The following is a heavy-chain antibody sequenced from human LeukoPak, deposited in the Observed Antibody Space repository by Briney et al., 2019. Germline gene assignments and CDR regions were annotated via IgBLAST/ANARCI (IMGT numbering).Heavy chain of an antibody. D-gene: IGHD3-3*01. J-gene: IGHJ3*02. CDR2: ITGNGDTT. Sequence: GGSLRLSCAASGFTFNIYAMSWVRQAPGKGLQWVSFITGNGDTTYYADSVKGRFTISRDNSKNTLYLQMNSLRAEDTAVYYCAKALRFLTSWAFDIWGQGTMVTVSS. CDR1: GFTFNIYA. CDR3: AKALRFLTSWAFDI. V-gene: IGHV3-23*01.